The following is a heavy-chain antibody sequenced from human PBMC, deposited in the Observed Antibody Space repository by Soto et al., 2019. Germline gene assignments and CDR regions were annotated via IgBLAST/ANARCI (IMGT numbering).Heavy chain of an antibody. CDR1: GFTVTDSY. V-gene: IGHV3-11*01. CDR3: VRIPDTAIQLWSEYFFDN. CDR2: ISNSGNTI. D-gene: IGHD5-18*01. J-gene: IGHJ4*02. Sequence: QVQLVASGGGLVRPGASLTLSCAGSGFTVTDSYMTWLRQAPGKAPEWISYISNSGNTIYFAASVKGRFTLSRDSATNSLHLHMTSLRDEDTAVYYCVRIPDTAIQLWSEYFFDNWGQGTLVTVSP.